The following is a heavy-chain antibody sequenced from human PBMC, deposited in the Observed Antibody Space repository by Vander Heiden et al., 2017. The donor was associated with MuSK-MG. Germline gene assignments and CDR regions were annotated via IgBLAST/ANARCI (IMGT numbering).Heavy chain of an antibody. D-gene: IGHD1-1*01. CDR2: ISPIFGTA. CDR1: GGTFSSYA. CDR3: ASERWNEVVSD. Sequence: VRLVQSGAEVYKPGSSVGVSGNASGGTFSSYAISCVLQPPGQGLEWVGGISPIFGTAKDAQKVQGRVTITADKSTSTAYLEMGRLRSEDTAVYYFASERWNEVVSDWVQGTMVTVSS. V-gene: IGHV1-69*06. J-gene: IGHJ4*02.